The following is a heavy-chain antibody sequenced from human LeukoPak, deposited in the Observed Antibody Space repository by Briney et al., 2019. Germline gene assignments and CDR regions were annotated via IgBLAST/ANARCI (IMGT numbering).Heavy chain of an antibody. CDR1: GFTFSSYW. V-gene: IGHV3-7*01. J-gene: IGHJ4*02. CDR3: ARHRVTHFDY. D-gene: IGHD2-21*02. CDR2: INQDASET. Sequence: GSLRLSCAASGFTFSSYWMSWARQAPGKGLEWVAKINQDASETYYVNSVKGRFSISRDNAKNSLSLQMNSLRAEDTAVYYCARHRVTHFDYWGQGTLVTVSS.